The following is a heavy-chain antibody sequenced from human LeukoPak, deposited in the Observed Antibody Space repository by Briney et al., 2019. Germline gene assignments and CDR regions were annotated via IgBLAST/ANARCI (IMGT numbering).Heavy chain of an antibody. V-gene: IGHV1-46*01. Sequence: ASVKVSCKASGYTFTGYYMHWVRQAPGQGLEWMGIINPSGGSTSYAQKFQGRVTMTRDMPTSTVYMELSSLRSEDTAVYYCARSWGPVDTAMGSWGQGTLVTVSS. D-gene: IGHD5-18*01. CDR2: INPSGGST. J-gene: IGHJ4*02. CDR3: ARSWGPVDTAMGS. CDR1: GYTFTGYY.